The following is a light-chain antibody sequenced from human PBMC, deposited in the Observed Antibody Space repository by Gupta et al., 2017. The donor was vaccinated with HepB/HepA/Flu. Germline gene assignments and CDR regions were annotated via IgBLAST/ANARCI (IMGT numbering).Light chain of an antibody. CDR1: SSNIGSNT. J-gene: IGLJ3*02. Sequence: QSVLTQQPSASGTPGQRVTISCSGSSSNIGSNTVNWYQQLPGTAPKLLIYSNNQRPSGVPDRFSGSKSGTSASLAISGLQSEDEADYYCAAWDDSLNGPRWVFGGGTKLTVL. CDR2: SNN. CDR3: AAWDDSLNGPRWV. V-gene: IGLV1-44*01.